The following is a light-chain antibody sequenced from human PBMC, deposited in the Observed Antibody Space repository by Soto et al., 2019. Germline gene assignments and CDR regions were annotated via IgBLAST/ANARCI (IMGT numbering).Light chain of an antibody. CDR2: GAS. CDR1: QSVNGNY. J-gene: IGKJ2*01. Sequence: EIVLTQSPGTLSLSPGERATLSCRASQSVNGNYLTWYQQKPGQAPRLLIYGASSRATGILDRFSGSGSGTDFTLTISRLEPEDFAVYYCQQYGSSFRYTFGQGTKLEIK. CDR3: QQYGSSFRYT. V-gene: IGKV3-20*01.